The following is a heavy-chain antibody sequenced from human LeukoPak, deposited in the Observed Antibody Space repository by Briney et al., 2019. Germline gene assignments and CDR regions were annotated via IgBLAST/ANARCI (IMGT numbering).Heavy chain of an antibody. CDR1: GFTFSDYS. D-gene: IGHD4-17*01. CDR3: ARDMTTATTCYLQH. CDR2: ISSRSTYR. J-gene: IGHJ1*01. Sequence: GGSLRLSCAASGFTFSDYSMNWVRQAPGKGLESDSSISSRSTYRYYADSVKGRFTISRDNAKNSLCLQMNSLRAEDTAVYYCARDMTTATTCYLQHWGQGTPVTVSS. V-gene: IGHV3-21*06.